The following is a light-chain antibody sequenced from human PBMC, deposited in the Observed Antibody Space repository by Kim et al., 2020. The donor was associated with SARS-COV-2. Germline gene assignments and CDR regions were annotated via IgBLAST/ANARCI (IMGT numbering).Light chain of an antibody. CDR3: SSYTSSSTSVV. J-gene: IGLJ2*01. Sequence: QSFTSSCTGTSSDVGGYNYVSWYQQHPGKAPKLMIYDVSKRPSGVSNRFSGSKSGNTASLTISGLQAEDEADYYCSSYTSSSTSVVFGGGTQLTVL. CDR2: DVS. V-gene: IGLV2-14*04. CDR1: SSDVGGYNY.